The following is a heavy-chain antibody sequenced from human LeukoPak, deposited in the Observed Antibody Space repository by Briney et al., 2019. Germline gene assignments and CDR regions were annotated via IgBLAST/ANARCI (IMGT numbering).Heavy chain of an antibody. Sequence: SETLSLTCTVSGGSISSYYWSWIRQPPGKGLEWIGYIYYSGSTNYNPSLKRRVTITGDTSKKQFSLKLSSVTAADTAVYYCARAPLTYYDFWSGDPVFYFDYWGQGTLVTVSS. CDR3: ARAPLTYYDFWSGDPVFYFDY. CDR1: GGSISSYY. D-gene: IGHD3-3*01. CDR2: IYYSGST. J-gene: IGHJ4*02. V-gene: IGHV4-59*01.